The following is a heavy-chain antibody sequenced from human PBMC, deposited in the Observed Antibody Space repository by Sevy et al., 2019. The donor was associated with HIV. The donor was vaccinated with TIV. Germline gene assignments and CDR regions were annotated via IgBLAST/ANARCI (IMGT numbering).Heavy chain of an antibody. D-gene: IGHD2-2*01. V-gene: IGHV1-18*01. CDR1: GYTFTSYG. Sequence: ASVKVSCKASGYTFTSYGISWVRQAPGQGLEWMGWISAYNGNTNYAQKLQGRATMTTDTSTSTAYMELRSLRSDDTAVYYCARPNCSSTSCYRGDYYYYYGMDVWGQGTTVTVSS. CDR2: ISAYNGNT. J-gene: IGHJ6*02. CDR3: ARPNCSSTSCYRGDYYYYYGMDV.